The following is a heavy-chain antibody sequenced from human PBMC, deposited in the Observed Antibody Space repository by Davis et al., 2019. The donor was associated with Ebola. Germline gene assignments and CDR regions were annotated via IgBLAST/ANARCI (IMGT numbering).Heavy chain of an antibody. Sequence: GESLKISCAASGFTFSSYSMNWVRQAPGKGLEWVSSISSSSSYIYYADSVKGRFTISRDNAKNSLYLQMNSLRAEDTAVYYCARAPLFTLYFDYWGQGTLVTVSS. CDR1: GFTFSSYS. J-gene: IGHJ4*02. D-gene: IGHD3-16*01. CDR3: ARAPLFTLYFDY. V-gene: IGHV3-21*01. CDR2: ISSSSSYI.